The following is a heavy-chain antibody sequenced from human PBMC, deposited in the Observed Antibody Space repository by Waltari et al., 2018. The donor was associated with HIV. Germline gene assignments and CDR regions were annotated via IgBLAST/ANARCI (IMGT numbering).Heavy chain of an antibody. D-gene: IGHD2-21*02. CDR2: IYYSGSP. J-gene: IGHJ2*01. CDR3: ARHSPEVVVTSYWYFDL. Sequence: QVQLQESGPGLVKPSETLPLTCPVPGGSISSYYLSWIRLPPGKGLEWIGYIYYSGSPNYNPSLKSRVTISVDTSKNQFSLKLSSVTAADTAVYYCARHSPEVVVTSYWYFDLWGRGTLVTVSS. V-gene: IGHV4-59*08. CDR1: GGSISSYY.